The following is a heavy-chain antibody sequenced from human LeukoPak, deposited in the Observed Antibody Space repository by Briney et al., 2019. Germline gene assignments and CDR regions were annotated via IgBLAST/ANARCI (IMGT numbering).Heavy chain of an antibody. Sequence: ASVKVSCKASGYTFTGYYMHWVRQAPGQGLEWMGRINPNSGGTNYAQKFQGRVTMTRDTSISTAYMELSRLRSDDTAVYYCARRYYDSSGYYGIDYWGQETLVTVSS. CDR1: GYTFTGYY. CDR3: ARRYYDSSGYYGIDY. J-gene: IGHJ4*02. D-gene: IGHD3-22*01. V-gene: IGHV1-2*06. CDR2: INPNSGGT.